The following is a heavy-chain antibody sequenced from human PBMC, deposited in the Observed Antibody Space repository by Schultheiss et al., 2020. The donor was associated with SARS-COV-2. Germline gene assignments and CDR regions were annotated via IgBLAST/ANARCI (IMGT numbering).Heavy chain of an antibody. J-gene: IGHJ4*02. Sequence: SQTLSLTCAVSGYSISSGYYWGWIRQPPGKGLEWIGSIYHSGSTYYNPSLKSRVTISVDTSKNQFSLKLSSVTAADTAVYYCASRLAVTTSVDYWGQGTLVTVSS. CDR2: IYHSGST. CDR3: ASRLAVTTSVDY. CDR1: GYSISSGYY. V-gene: IGHV4-38-2*01. D-gene: IGHD4-17*01.